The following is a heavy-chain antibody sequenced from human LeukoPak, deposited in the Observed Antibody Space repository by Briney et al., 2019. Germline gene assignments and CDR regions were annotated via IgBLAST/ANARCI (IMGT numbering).Heavy chain of an antibody. CDR1: GGSFSGYY. CDR3: ARGRGIAVAGTVYYYGMDV. Sequence: RPSETLSLTCAVYGGSFSGYYWSWIRQPPGKGLEWIGEINHSGSTNYNPSLKSRVTISVDTSKNQFSLKLSSVTAADTAVYYCARGRGIAVAGTVYYYGMDVWGQGTTVTVSS. J-gene: IGHJ6*02. V-gene: IGHV4-34*01. D-gene: IGHD6-19*01. CDR2: INHSGST.